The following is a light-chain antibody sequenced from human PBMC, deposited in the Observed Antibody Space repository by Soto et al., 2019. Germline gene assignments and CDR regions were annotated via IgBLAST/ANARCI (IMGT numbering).Light chain of an antibody. CDR2: KAS. J-gene: IGKJ1*01. CDR1: QTISSW. V-gene: IGKV1-5*03. Sequence: DIQMTQSPSTLSGSVGDRVTITCRASQTISSWLAWYQQKPGKAPKLLIYKASTIKSGVPSRFSGSGSGTEFTLTISSLQPDDFATYYCQHYNSYSEALGQGTKVELK. CDR3: QHYNSYSEA.